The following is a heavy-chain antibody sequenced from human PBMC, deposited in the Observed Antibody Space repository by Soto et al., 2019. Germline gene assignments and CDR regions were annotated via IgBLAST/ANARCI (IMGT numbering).Heavy chain of an antibody. Sequence: PSETLSLTCSVSGDSINSDKYYWGWIRQPPGKGLEWIGSIYYRGNTYYNPSLQTRVTISLDKSKSQFSQKLNSVTAADSAVYFCARLEGLATISYYFDFWGQGALVTVSS. J-gene: IGHJ4*02. CDR1: GDSINSDKYY. D-gene: IGHD3-9*01. CDR3: ARLEGLATISYYFDF. CDR2: IYYRGNT. V-gene: IGHV4-39*01.